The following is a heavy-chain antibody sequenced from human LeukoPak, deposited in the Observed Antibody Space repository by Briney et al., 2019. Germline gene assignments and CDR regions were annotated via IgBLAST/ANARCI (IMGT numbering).Heavy chain of an antibody. CDR1: GFTFDDYA. J-gene: IGHJ4*02. CDR3: AREIWAGTDY. D-gene: IGHD6-19*01. Sequence: GGSLRLSCAASGFTFDDYAMHWVRQAPGKGLEWVAVIWYDGSNKYYADSVKGRFTISRDNAKNSLYLQMNSLRADDTAVYYCAREIWAGTDYWGQGTLVTVSS. V-gene: IGHV3-33*08. CDR2: IWYDGSNK.